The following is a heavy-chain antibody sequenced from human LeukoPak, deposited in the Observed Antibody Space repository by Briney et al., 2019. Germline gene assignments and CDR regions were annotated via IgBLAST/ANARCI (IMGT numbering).Heavy chain of an antibody. CDR3: AKDAIFGVVLYDY. Sequence: GGSLRPSCAASGFTFSSYAMSWVRQAPGKGLEWFSAISGSGGSTYYADSVKGRFTISRDNSKNTLYLQMNSLRAEDTAVYYCAKDAIFGVVLYDYWGQGTLVTVSS. V-gene: IGHV3-23*01. CDR2: ISGSGGST. J-gene: IGHJ4*02. D-gene: IGHD3-3*01. CDR1: GFTFSSYA.